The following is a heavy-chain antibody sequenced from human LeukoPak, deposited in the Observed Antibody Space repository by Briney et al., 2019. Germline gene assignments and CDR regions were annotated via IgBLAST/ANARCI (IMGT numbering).Heavy chain of an antibody. V-gene: IGHV3-30*02. D-gene: IGHD2-21*02. CDR1: GFTFSSYG. J-gene: IGHJ4*02. Sequence: GGSLRLSCAASGFTFSSYGMHWVRQAPGKGLEWVAFIRYDGSNKYYADSVKGRFTISRDNSKNTLYLQMNSLRAEDTAVYYCAHLVVVTANPVDYWGQGTLVTVSS. CDR3: AHLVVVTANPVDY. CDR2: IRYDGSNK.